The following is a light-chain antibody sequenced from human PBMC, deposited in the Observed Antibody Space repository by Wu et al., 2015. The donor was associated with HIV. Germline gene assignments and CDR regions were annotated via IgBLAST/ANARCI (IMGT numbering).Light chain of an antibody. CDR3: QQYESWPPYS. V-gene: IGKV3-15*01. Sequence: EIVMTLSPATLSVSPGERATLSCRASESVRNNLAWYQQKPGQAPRLLIYDASTRATGIPARFSGSGSGTEFTLTISSLRSEDFAVYYCQQYESWPPYSFGQGTKLEIK. J-gene: IGKJ2*03. CDR2: DAS. CDR1: ESVRNN.